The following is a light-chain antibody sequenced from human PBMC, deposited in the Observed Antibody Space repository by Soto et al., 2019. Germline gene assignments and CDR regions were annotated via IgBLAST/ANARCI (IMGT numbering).Light chain of an antibody. V-gene: IGLV2-14*03. CDR1: SSDVGGSNY. CDR2: GVS. CDR3: NSYTSSSTYV. J-gene: IGLJ1*01. Sequence: QSVLTQPASVSGAPGQSITISCTGTSSDVGGSNYVSWYQQHPGKAPKLIMFGVSHRPSRFSNRFSGSKSGNTASLTIASLQAEDEADNYCNSYTSSSTYVFGTGTKVTVL.